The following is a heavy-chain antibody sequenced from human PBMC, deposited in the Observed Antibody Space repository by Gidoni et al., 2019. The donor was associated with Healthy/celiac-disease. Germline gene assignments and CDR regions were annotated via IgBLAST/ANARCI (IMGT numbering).Heavy chain of an antibody. J-gene: IGHJ4*02. D-gene: IGHD6-19*01. V-gene: IGHV3-21*01. CDR1: EFTFSSYS. CDR2: ISSSSSYI. Sequence: EVQLVESGGGLVKPGGSLRLSCAASEFTFSSYSMNWVRQAPGKGLEWVSSISSSSSYIYYADSVKGRFTISRDNAKNSLYLQMNSLRAEDTAVYYCARNRIAVADPFDYWGQGTLVTVSS. CDR3: ARNRIAVADPFDY.